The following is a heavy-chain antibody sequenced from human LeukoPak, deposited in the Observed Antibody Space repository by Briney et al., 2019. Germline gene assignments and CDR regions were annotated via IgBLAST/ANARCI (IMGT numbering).Heavy chain of an antibody. J-gene: IGHJ6*03. V-gene: IGHV3-30*04. CDR2: IEHDGTHM. Sequence: GGSLRLSCAASGFIFSNSTMHWVRQAPGKGLEWVAVIEHDGTHMYYADSVKGRFTVSRDNSPNTVYLQMNSLRVDDTALYYYVREKSRENHNETLNYFYMDVWGKGTTVTVSS. CDR3: VREKSRENHNETLNYFYMDV. D-gene: IGHD1-14*01. CDR1: GFIFSNST.